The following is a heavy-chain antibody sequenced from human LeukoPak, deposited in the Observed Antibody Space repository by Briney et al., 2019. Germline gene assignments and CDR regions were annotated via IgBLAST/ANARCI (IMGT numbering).Heavy chain of an antibody. CDR1: GFTFSNSD. D-gene: IGHD3-22*01. Sequence: GGSLRLSCAASGFTFSNSDMNWVRQAPGEGLEWVSFISASGGSAHYADSVRGRFTISRDNSKNTLYLQMNSLRAEDTAVYYCAKAGSYSDISVYPLASFDFWGQGTMVTVSS. J-gene: IGHJ3*01. CDR2: ISASGGSA. CDR3: AKAGSYSDISVYPLASFDF. V-gene: IGHV3-23*01.